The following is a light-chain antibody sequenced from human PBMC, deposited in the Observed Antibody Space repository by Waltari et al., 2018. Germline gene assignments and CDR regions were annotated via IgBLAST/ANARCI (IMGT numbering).Light chain of an antibody. CDR1: QSINSY. CDR2: AAS. CDR3: QQSYRTPLT. J-gene: IGKJ4*01. Sequence: DIQMTQSPSSLSASIGDRVTITCRASQSINSYLNWYQQKPGTAPKVMIFAASSLQSGVPSMFRDSGSGTEFTLTISSLQPEEFATYSCQQSYRTPLTFGGWTKVEIK. V-gene: IGKV1-39*01.